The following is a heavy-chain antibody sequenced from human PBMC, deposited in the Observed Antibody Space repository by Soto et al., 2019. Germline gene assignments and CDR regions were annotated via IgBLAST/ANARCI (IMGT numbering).Heavy chain of an antibody. Sequence: SETLSLTCAVYGGSFSGYYWSWIRQPPGKGLEWIGEINHSGSTNYNPSLKSRVTISVDTSKNQFSLKLSSLTAADTAVYYCASSPGVRYFQHWGQGTLVTVS. V-gene: IGHV4-34*01. CDR1: GGSFSGYY. CDR3: ASSPGVRYFQH. D-gene: IGHD1-1*01. J-gene: IGHJ1*01. CDR2: INHSGST.